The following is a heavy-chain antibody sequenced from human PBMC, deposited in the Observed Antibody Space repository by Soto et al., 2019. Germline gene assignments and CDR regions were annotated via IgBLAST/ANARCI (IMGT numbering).Heavy chain of an antibody. CDR3: ARGASSWYSHNWFDP. D-gene: IGHD6-13*01. CDR1: GGSVSSGSDY. J-gene: IGHJ5*02. Sequence: SSETLSLTCTVSGGSVSSGSDYWSWIRQPPGKGLEWIGFIYYIGSTNYNPSLKSRVTISLDTSKNQFSLKLSSVTAADTAVYYCARGASSWYSHNWFDPWGQGTLVTVSS. V-gene: IGHV4-61*01. CDR2: IYYIGST.